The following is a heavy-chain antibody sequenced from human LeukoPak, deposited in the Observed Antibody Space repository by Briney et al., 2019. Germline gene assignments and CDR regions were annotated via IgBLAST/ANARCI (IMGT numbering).Heavy chain of an antibody. D-gene: IGHD3-22*01. CDR2: MNPNSGNT. CDR3: ARGLISDSSGYFDY. CDR1: GYTFTSYD. Sequence: GASVKVSCKASGYTFTSYDINWARQATGQGLEWMGWMNPNSGNTGYAQKFQGRVTMTRNTSISTAYMELSSLRSEDTAVYYCARGLISDSSGYFDYWGQGTLVTVSS. V-gene: IGHV1-8*01. J-gene: IGHJ4*02.